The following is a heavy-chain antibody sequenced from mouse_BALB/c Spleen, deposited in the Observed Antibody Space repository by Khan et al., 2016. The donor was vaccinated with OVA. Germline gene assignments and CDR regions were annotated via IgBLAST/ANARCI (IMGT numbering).Heavy chain of an antibody. D-gene: IGHD1-1*01. Sequence: EVQLQESGPGLVKPSQSLSLTCTVTSYSITTDYAWNWIRQFPGSKLEWMGHISYSGNTKYNPSLKSRISITRDTSKNQFFLQLKSVTTEDTARYYGARIYGGDFDYWGQGTTLTVSS. J-gene: IGHJ2*01. CDR2: ISYSGNT. CDR1: SYSITTDYA. CDR3: ARIYGGDFDY. V-gene: IGHV3-2*02.